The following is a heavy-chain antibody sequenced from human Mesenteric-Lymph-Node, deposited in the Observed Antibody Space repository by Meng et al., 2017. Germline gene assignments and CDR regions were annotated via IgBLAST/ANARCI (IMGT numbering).Heavy chain of an antibody. V-gene: IGHV1-18*01. CDR3: ARDKDYTLWLAPHLDT. CDR1: GYIFSNYG. CDR2: ITTYTGDT. D-gene: IGHD6-19*01. J-gene: IGHJ5*02. Sequence: ASVKVSCKASGYIFSNYGISWVRQAPGQGLEWMGRITTYTGDTNYAQNFQGRVTMTTDTSTSTAYMELTSLTSADTAVYYCARDKDYTLWLAPHLDTWGQGTLVTVSS.